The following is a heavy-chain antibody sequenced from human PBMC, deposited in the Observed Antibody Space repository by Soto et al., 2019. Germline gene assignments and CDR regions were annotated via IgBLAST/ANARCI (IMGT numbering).Heavy chain of an antibody. D-gene: IGHD3-16*01. V-gene: IGHV3-30-3*01. CDR1: GFTFSSYA. CDR2: ISYDGSNK. J-gene: IGHJ6*02. Sequence: QVQLVESGGGVVQPGRSLRLSCAASGFTFSSYAMHWVRQAPGKGLEWVAVISYDGSNKYYADSVKGRFTISRDNSKNTLYLQMNSLRAEDTAVYYCAREGDDGMDVWGQGTTVTVSS. CDR3: AREGDDGMDV.